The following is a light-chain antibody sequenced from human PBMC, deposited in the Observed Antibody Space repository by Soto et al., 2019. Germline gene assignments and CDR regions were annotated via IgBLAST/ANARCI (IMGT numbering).Light chain of an antibody. CDR3: QQYARSSLT. CDR1: QSLSGSY. J-gene: IGKJ4*01. Sequence: EILLTQSPGTLSLSPGERATLSCRASQSLSGSYLAWYQQKPGQAPRLLMYGTSSRATGIPDRFSGSGSGTDFTLTISRLEPEDLAVYYCQQYARSSLTFGVGTHVEIK. V-gene: IGKV3-20*01. CDR2: GTS.